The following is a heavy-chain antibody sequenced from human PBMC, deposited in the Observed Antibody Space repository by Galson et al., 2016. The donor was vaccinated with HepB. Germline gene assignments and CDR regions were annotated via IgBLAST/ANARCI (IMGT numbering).Heavy chain of an antibody. CDR2: ISRNSGSI. D-gene: IGHD6-19*01. CDR1: GFTFDDYA. CDR3: AKPSRAVAGPADGCDV. Sequence: SLRLSCAASGFTFDDYAMHWVRQAPGKGLEWVSGISRNSGSIGYADSVKGRFTISRDNAKNSLFLQMNSLRPEDTALYYCAKPSRAVAGPADGCDVWGQGTMVTISS. V-gene: IGHV3-9*01. J-gene: IGHJ3*01.